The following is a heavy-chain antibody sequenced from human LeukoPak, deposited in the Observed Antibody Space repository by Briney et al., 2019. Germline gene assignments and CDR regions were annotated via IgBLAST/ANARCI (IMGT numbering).Heavy chain of an antibody. CDR3: ARGHYDFWSGYFHYFDY. D-gene: IGHD3-3*01. CDR1: GGSISSGGYS. Sequence: SETLSLTCAVSGGSISSGGYSWSWIRQPPGKGLEWIGYIYYSGSTNYNPSLKSRVTISVDTSKNQFSLKLSSVTAADTAVYYCARGHYDFWSGYFHYFDYWGQGTLVTVSS. CDR2: IYYSGST. V-gene: IGHV4-61*08. J-gene: IGHJ4*02.